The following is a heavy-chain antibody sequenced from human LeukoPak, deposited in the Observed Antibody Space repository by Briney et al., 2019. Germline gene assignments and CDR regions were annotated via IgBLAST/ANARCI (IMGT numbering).Heavy chain of an antibody. CDR1: GGSISSSSYY. J-gene: IGHJ3*02. Sequence: SETLSLTCTVSGGSISSSSYYWGWIRQPPGKGLEWIGSIYYSGSTYYNPSLKSRVTISVDTSKNQFSLKLSSVTAADTAEYYCAGPGVVVIATSFAFDIWGQGTMVTVSS. CDR3: AGPGVVVIATSFAFDI. CDR2: IYYSGST. D-gene: IGHD2-21*01. V-gene: IGHV4-39*01.